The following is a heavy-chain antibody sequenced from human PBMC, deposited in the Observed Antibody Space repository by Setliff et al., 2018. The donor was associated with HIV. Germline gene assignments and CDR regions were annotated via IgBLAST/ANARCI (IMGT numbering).Heavy chain of an antibody. V-gene: IGHV4-39*01. CDR1: GGSISNSRYY. D-gene: IGHD3-22*01. CDR3: ASRVYYYDSNNFLREEGFDP. Sequence: PSETLSLTCTVSGGSISNSRYYWSWIRQPPGKGLEWIGSIYYSGSTYYNPSLKSRVTISVDTSKNQFSLTLTSVTAADTAVYYCASRVYYYDSNNFLREEGFDPWGQGTLVTVSS. CDR2: IYYSGST. J-gene: IGHJ5*02.